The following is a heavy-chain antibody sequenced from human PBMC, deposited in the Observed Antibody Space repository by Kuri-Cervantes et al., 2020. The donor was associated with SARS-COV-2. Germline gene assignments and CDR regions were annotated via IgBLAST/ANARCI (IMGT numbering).Heavy chain of an antibody. CDR1: GFTFDDYA. V-gene: IGHV3-9*01. CDR2: ISWNSGSI. Sequence: GGSLRLSCAASGFTFDDYAMHWVRQAPGKGLEWVSGISWNSGSIGYADSVKGRFTISRDNAKNSLYLQMNSLRAEDTAVYYCARDLLRGTIGVAFDIWGQGTMVTVSS. CDR3: ARDLLRGTIGVAFDI. D-gene: IGHD3-3*01. J-gene: IGHJ3*02.